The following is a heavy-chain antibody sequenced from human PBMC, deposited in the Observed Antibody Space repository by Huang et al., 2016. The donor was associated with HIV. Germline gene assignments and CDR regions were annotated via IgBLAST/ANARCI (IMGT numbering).Heavy chain of an antibody. CDR3: AYQWTGLDR. Sequence: QITLKESGPTLVKPTQTLTLTCSFSGFSLDTSGVAVGWVRQPPGEALEWLARIYWDDDTRFSPSLGGRLSLTKDTSKNHVVLTMTNMDPADTATYFCAYQWTGLDRWGQGRLVTVTS. J-gene: IGHJ4*02. CDR1: GFSLDTSGVA. V-gene: IGHV2-5*02. D-gene: IGHD6-19*01. CDR2: IYWDDDT.